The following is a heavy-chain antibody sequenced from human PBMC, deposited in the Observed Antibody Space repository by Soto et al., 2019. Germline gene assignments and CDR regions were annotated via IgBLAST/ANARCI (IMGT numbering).Heavy chain of an antibody. CDR1: GGSISSSSYY. V-gene: IGHV4-39*01. D-gene: IGHD2-8*01. CDR2: IYYSGST. J-gene: IGHJ6*03. Sequence: ETLSLTCTVSGGSISSSSYYWGWIRQPPGKGLEWIGSIYYSGSTYYNPSLKSRVTISVDTSKNQFSLKLSSVTAADTAVYYCARHKRSYCTNGVCYPPRYYYYYMDVWGKGTTVTVSS. CDR3: ARHKRSYCTNGVCYPPRYYYYYMDV.